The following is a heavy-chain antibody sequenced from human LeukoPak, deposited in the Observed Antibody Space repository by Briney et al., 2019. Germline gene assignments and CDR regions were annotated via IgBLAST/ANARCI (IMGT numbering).Heavy chain of an antibody. CDR2: IYPGDSDT. CDR1: GYSFTSYW. Sequence: GESLKISCKGSGYSFTSYWIGWVRQMPGKGLEWVRIIYPGDSDTRYSPSVQGQVTISADKSISTAYLQWSSLKASDTAMYYCARQNYYDSSGYYSCFDYWGQGTLVTVSS. V-gene: IGHV5-51*01. D-gene: IGHD3-22*01. CDR3: ARQNYYDSSGYYSCFDY. J-gene: IGHJ4*02.